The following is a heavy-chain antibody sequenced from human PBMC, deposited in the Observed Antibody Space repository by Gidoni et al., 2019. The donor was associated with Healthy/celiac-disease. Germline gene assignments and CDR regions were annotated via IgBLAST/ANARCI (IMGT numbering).Heavy chain of an antibody. CDR1: GYSFTSYW. D-gene: IGHD2-2*01. V-gene: IGHV5-51*01. CDR3: ARSQYQLLFGPNWFDP. Sequence: EVQLVQSGAEVKKPGESLKISCKGSGYSFTSYWIGWVRQMPGKGLEWMGIIYPGDSDTRYSPSFQGQVTISADKSISTAYLQWSSLKASDTAMYYCARSQYQLLFGPNWFDPWGQGTLVTVSS. J-gene: IGHJ5*02. CDR2: IYPGDSDT.